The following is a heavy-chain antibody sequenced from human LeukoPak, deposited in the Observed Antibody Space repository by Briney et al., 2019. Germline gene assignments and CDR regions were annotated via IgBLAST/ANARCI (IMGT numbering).Heavy chain of an antibody. CDR3: GRGRYSRDYVWGSYRFVY. V-gene: IGHV4-34*01. Sequence: SETLSLTCAVHGGSFNGYYWNWIRQPPGKGLEWIVEINHSGSTNYNPSLKSRVTIYVDTSKNQFSLMLSSVTAADAAVYYCGRGRYSRDYVWGSYRFVYWGQGPLVTVSS. J-gene: IGHJ4*02. CDR1: GGSFNGYY. D-gene: IGHD3-16*02. CDR2: INHSGST.